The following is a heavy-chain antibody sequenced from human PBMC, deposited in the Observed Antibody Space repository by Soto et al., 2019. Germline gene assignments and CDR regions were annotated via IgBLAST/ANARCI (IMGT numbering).Heavy chain of an antibody. V-gene: IGHV5-51*01. D-gene: IGHD3-22*01. Sequence: GESLKISCKGSGYSFTSYWIGWVRQMPGKGLEWMGIIYPGDSDTRYSPSFQGQVTIPADKSISTAYLQWSSLKASDTAMYYCARLGTVITKKWDYYYYYMDVWGKGTTVTVSS. J-gene: IGHJ6*03. CDR2: IYPGDSDT. CDR3: ARLGTVITKKWDYYYYYMDV. CDR1: GYSFTSYW.